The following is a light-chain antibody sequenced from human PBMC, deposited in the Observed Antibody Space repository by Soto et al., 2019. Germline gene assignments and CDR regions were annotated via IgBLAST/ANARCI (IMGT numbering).Light chain of an antibody. CDR2: AAS. Sequence: DIQVTQSPSFLSASVGDRVTITCRASQGISSHLTWYQQAPGKAPKVLIYAASTLQSGVPSRFSGSGSGTEFTLTISSLQPEDFATYYCQQHENYPLTFGRGTRLEMK. CDR1: QGISSH. J-gene: IGKJ5*01. CDR3: QQHENYPLT. V-gene: IGKV1-9*01.